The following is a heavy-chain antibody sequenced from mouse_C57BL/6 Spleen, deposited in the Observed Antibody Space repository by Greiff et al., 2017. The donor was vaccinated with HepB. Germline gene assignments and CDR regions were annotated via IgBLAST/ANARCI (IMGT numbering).Heavy chain of an antibody. J-gene: IGHJ2*01. Sequence: VQLQQSGPELVKPGASVKISCKASGYTFTDYYMNWVKQSHGKSLEWIGDINPNNGGTSYNQKFKGKATLTVDKSSSTAYMELRSLTSEDSAVYYCARYYGSKGENYFDYWGQGTTLTVSS. D-gene: IGHD1-1*01. V-gene: IGHV1-26*01. CDR2: INPNNGGT. CDR3: ARYYGSKGENYFDY. CDR1: GYTFTDYY.